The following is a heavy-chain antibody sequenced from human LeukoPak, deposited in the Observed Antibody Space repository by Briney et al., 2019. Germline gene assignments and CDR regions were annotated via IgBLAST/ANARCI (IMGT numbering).Heavy chain of an antibody. D-gene: IGHD2-21*02. CDR3: AKDLQVTPDY. CDR1: GFTFSSFA. V-gene: IGHV3-30*18. Sequence: PGGSLRLSCAASGFTFSSFAMSWVRQAPGRGLEWVAFISYDGSNKDYADSVRGRFSISRDNSKNTLYLQMNSLRAEDTAVYYCAKDLQVTPDYWGQGTLVTVSS. J-gene: IGHJ4*02. CDR2: ISYDGSNK.